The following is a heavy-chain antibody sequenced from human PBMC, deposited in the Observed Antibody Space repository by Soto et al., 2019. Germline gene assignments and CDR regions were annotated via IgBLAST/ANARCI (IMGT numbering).Heavy chain of an antibody. CDR1: GGSLTSYP. Sequence: QMEQSGAEVRKPGSSVKVSCKPSGGSLTSYPLAWVRQAPGQGFEWMGGIIPIHGTTEYAQKFQGRVTITADESTNRATLELTGLTSEDTAVYYCARGWGLVSWGQGTLVTVSS. J-gene: IGHJ4*02. D-gene: IGHD3-16*01. CDR2: IIPIHGTT. V-gene: IGHV1-69*01. CDR3: ARGWGLVS.